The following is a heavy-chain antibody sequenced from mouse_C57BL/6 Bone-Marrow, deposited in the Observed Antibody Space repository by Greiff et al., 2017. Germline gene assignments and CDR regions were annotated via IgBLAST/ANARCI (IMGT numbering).Heavy chain of an antibody. J-gene: IGHJ2*01. CDR3: ARGYYGNYGGFFFDY. CDR1: GYTFTSYD. Sequence: QVQLQQSGPELVKPGASVKLSCKASGYTFTSYDINWVKQRPGPGLAWIGWIYPRDGSNKYNEKFKGKAQWTVDTSSSTAYMELHSLPSDYSAVYFCARGYYGNYGGFFFDYWGQGTTLTVSS. D-gene: IGHD2-1*01. CDR2: IYPRDGSN. V-gene: IGHV1-85*01.